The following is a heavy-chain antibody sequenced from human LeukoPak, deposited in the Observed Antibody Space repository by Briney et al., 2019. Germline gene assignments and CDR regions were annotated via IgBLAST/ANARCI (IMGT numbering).Heavy chain of an antibody. D-gene: IGHD3-10*01. V-gene: IGHV4-59*08. CDR3: ASGRVRGKIDY. Sequence: SETLSLTCTVSGVSISDYYWGWIRQPPGKELEWIGYIYYSGSGDYNPSLKSRVTISVDTSKNQFSLKLSSVTAADTAVYYCASGRVRGKIDYWGQGTLVTVSS. J-gene: IGHJ4*02. CDR2: IYYSGSG. CDR1: GVSISDYY.